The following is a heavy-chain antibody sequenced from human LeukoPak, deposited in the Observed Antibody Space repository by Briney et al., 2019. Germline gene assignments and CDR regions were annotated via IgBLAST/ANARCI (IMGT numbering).Heavy chain of an antibody. CDR1: GGSFSGYY. CDR2: INHSGST. J-gene: IGHJ6*03. V-gene: IGHV4-34*01. CDR3: ARGRVEQWLVANYYYYYMDV. D-gene: IGHD6-19*01. Sequence: PSETLSLTCAVYGGSFSGYYWSWIRQPPGKGLEWIGEINHSGSTNYNPSLKSRVTISVDTSKNQFSLKLSSVTAADTAVYYCARGRVEQWLVANYYYYYMDVWGKGTTVTVSS.